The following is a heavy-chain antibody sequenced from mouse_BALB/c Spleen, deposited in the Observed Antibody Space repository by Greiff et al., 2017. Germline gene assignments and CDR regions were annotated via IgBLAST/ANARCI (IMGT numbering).Heavy chain of an antibody. CDR3: ARSPRGYYYAMDY. CDR2: ISSGGGST. D-gene: IGHD2-2*01. J-gene: IGHJ4*01. V-gene: IGHV5-12-1*01. Sequence: EVKLVESGGGLVKPGGSLKLSCAASGFAFSSYDMSWVRQTPEKRLEWVAYISSGGGSTYYPDTVKGRFTISRDNAKNTLYLQMSSLKSEDTAMYYCARSPRGYYYAMDYWGQGTSVTVSS. CDR1: GFAFSSYD.